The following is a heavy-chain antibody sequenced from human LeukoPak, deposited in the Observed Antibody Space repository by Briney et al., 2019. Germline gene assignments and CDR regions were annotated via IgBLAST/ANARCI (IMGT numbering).Heavy chain of an antibody. J-gene: IGHJ4*02. Sequence: GGSLRLSCAASGFTFSSYAMSWVRQAPGKGLEWVSAISGSGGSTYYADSVKGRFTISRDNAKNSLYLQMNSLRAEDTAVYYCARDRQQLVQGYWGQGTLVTVSS. CDR1: GFTFSSYA. V-gene: IGHV3-23*01. D-gene: IGHD6-13*01. CDR2: ISGSGGST. CDR3: ARDRQQLVQGY.